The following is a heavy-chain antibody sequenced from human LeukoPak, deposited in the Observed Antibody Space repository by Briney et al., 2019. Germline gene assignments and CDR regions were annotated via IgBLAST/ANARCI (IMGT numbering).Heavy chain of an antibody. V-gene: IGHV1-69*13. D-gene: IGHD5-18*01. Sequence: SVKVSCKASGGTFSSYAISWVRQAPGQGLEWMGGIIPIFGTANYAQKFQGRVTITADESTSTAYMELSSLRSDDTAVYYCARESLPRIQLWPHFDYWGQGTLVTVSS. CDR3: ARESLPRIQLWPHFDY. CDR2: IIPIFGTA. CDR1: GGTFSSYA. J-gene: IGHJ4*02.